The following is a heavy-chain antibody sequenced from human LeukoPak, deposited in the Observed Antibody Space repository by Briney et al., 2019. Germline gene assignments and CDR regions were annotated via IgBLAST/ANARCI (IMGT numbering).Heavy chain of an antibody. CDR3: ASPCFGAAAGTICYFDY. D-gene: IGHD6-13*01. CDR2: ISGSGGST. J-gene: IGHJ4*02. Sequence: GGSLRLSCATSGFTFSSYAMSWVRQAPGKGLEWVSAISGSGGSTYYADSVKGRFTISRDNSKNTLYLQMHSLRAEDTAVYYCASPCFGAAAGTICYFDYWGQGTLVTVSS. CDR1: GFTFSSYA. V-gene: IGHV3-23*01.